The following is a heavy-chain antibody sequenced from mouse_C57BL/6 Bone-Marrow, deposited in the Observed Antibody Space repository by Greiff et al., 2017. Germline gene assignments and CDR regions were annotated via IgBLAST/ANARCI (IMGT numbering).Heavy chain of an antibody. CDR1: GYTFTSYG. Sequence: LVESGAELARPGASVKLSCKASGYTFTSYGISWVKQRTGQGLEWIGEIYPRSGNTYYNEKFKGKATLTADKSSSTAYMELRSLTSEDSAVYFCAPLLLRSYFDYWGQGTTLTVSS. CDR2: IYPRSGNT. D-gene: IGHD1-1*01. V-gene: IGHV1-81*01. CDR3: APLLLRSYFDY. J-gene: IGHJ2*01.